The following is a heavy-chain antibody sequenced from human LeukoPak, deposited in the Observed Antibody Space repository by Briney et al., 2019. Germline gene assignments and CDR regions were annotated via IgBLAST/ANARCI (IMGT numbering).Heavy chain of an antibody. CDR1: VDSFRGYY. CDR3: ARDVGGYRYGYRPTELYWYFDL. J-gene: IGHJ2*01. Sequence: SETLSLTCAVYVDSFRGYYWSWIRQPPGKGLEWIGEINHNGSTNYNPSRKSRVTISIDTSKNQFSLKLSSVTAADTAVYYCARDVGGYRYGYRPTELYWYFDLWGRGTLVTVSS. V-gene: IGHV4-34*01. D-gene: IGHD5-18*01. CDR2: INHNGST.